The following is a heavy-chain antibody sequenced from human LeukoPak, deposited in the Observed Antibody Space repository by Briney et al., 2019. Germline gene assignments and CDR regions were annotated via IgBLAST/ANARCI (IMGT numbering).Heavy chain of an antibody. CDR2: ISSSSSYI. D-gene: IGHD2-21*02. Sequence: GGSLRLSCAASGFTFSSYSMNWVRQAPGKGLEWGSSISSSSSYIYYADSVKGRFTISRDNAKNSLYLQMNSLRAEDTAVYYCARGAGVVTAEDFDYWGQGTLVTVSS. V-gene: IGHV3-21*01. CDR3: ARGAGVVTAEDFDY. CDR1: GFTFSSYS. J-gene: IGHJ4*02.